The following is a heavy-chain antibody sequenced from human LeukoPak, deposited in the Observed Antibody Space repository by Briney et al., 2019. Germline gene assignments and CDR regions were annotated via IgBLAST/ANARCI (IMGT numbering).Heavy chain of an antibody. J-gene: IGHJ4*02. CDR1: GGSISSYY. D-gene: IGHD5-12*01. Sequence: PSETLSLTCTVSGGSISSYYWRWIRQPPGKGVEWIGYIYYSGSNNYNPSLKSRVTISVHTSKNQFSLKLSSVTAADTAVYYCARYGGYGHYWGQGTLVTVSS. V-gene: IGHV4-59*01. CDR2: IYYSGSN. CDR3: ARYGGYGHY.